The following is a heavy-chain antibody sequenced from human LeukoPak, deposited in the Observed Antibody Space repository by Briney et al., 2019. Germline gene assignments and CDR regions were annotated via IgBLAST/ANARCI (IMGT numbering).Heavy chain of an antibody. D-gene: IGHD2-2*02. V-gene: IGHV1-3*01. CDR3: ARVRAIHNWFDP. CDR2: INAGNGNT. CDR1: GYTFTSYA. J-gene: IGHJ5*02. Sequence: ASVKVSCKASGYTFTSYAMHWVRQAPGQRLEWMGWINAGNGNTKYSQKFQGRVTITRDTSASTAYMELSSLRSEDTAVNYCARVRAIHNWFDPWGQGTLVTVSS.